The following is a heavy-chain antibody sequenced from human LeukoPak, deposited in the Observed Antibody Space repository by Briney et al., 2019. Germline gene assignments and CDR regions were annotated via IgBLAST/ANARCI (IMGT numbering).Heavy chain of an antibody. D-gene: IGHD3-16*01. Sequence: PSETLSLTCTVSGGSISSYYWSWIRQPPGKGLEWIGEIYHSGSTNYNPSLKSRVTISVDKSKNQFSLKLSSVTAADTAVYYCARGGGYYFDYWGQGTLVTVSS. CDR2: IYHSGST. CDR1: GGSISSYY. CDR3: ARGGGYYFDY. J-gene: IGHJ4*02. V-gene: IGHV4-59*12.